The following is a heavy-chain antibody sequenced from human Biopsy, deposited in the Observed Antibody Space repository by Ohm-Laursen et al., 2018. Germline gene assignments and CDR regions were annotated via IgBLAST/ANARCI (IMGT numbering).Heavy chain of an antibody. V-gene: IGHV1-69*10. CDR2: IIPIPNVA. D-gene: IGHD1-26*01. J-gene: IGHJ5*02. Sequence: SVKVSCKASGDSFTSYAIGWVRQAPGQGLEWMGGIIPIPNVATYAQKFQGRITITADESTSTAYMELSSLTSDDTAVYFCARGEGSRWFDPWGQGTLVTVSS. CDR3: ARGEGSRWFDP. CDR1: GDSFTSYA.